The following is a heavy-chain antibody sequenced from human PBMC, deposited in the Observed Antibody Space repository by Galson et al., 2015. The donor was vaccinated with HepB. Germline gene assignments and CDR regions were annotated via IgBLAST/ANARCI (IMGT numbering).Heavy chain of an antibody. J-gene: IGHJ4*02. CDR1: GFTFSNAW. D-gene: IGHD4-17*01. CDR3: TTGGDYGTFGYFDY. CDR2: IKSKTDGGTT. V-gene: IGHV3-15*01. Sequence: SLRLSCAASGFTFSNAWMSWVRQAPGKGLEWVGRIKSKTDGGTTDYAAPVKGRFTISRDDSKNTLYLQMNSLKTEDTAVYYCTTGGDYGTFGYFDYWGQGTLVTVSS.